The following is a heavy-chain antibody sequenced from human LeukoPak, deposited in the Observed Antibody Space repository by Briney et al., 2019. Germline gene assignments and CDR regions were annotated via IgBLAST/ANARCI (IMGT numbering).Heavy chain of an antibody. D-gene: IGHD2-2*01. V-gene: IGHV1-2*02. CDR2: INPNSGGT. J-gene: IGHJ4*02. CDR1: GYTFTGYY. CDR3: ARDENRYCSSTSCYEPGDF. Sequence: ASVKVSCKASGYTFTGYYMHWVRQAPGQGLDWMGWINPNSGGTNFAQRFQGRVTMTRDTSISTAYMELSRLRSDDTAVYYCARDENRYCSSTSCYEPGDFWGQGTRVTVSS.